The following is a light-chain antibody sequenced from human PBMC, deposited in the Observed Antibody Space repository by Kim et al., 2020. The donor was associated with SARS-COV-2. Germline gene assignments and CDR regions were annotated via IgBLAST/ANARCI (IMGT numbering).Light chain of an antibody. CDR1: QSLVSGNGHTY. Sequence: EIVMTQSPLSLPVPPGEPASISSMSSQSLVSGNGHTYLDWYVQKPGQSPQLLIYLLSHRAPGVPDKFSVSGSGTDFTLKISRVEAEDVGVYYCMQSLQSPYTFGQGTKVDIK. CDR2: LLS. V-gene: IGKV2-28*01. CDR3: MQSLQSPYT. J-gene: IGKJ1*01.